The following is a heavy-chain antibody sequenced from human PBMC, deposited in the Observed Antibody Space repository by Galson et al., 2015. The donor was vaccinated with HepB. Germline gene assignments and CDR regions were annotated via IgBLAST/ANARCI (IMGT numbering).Heavy chain of an antibody. Sequence: SLRLSCAASGFTFSSYAMSWVRQAPGKGLEWVSAISGSGGSTYYADSVKGRFTISRDNSKNTLYVQMNSLRAEDTAVYYCAKDGAAKYSAMVPGWFDPWGQGTLVTVSS. CDR3: AKDGAAKYSAMVPGWFDP. D-gene: IGHD5-18*01. CDR2: ISGSGGST. CDR1: GFTFSSYA. J-gene: IGHJ5*02. V-gene: IGHV3-23*01.